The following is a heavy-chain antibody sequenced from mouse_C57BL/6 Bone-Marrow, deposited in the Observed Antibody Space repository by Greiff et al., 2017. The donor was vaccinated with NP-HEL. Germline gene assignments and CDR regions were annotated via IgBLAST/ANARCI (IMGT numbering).Heavy chain of an antibody. CDR1: GYSITSGYY. V-gene: IGHV3-6*01. J-gene: IGHJ1*03. CDR3: ARGTTVVATPWYFDV. Sequence: EVKVEESGPGLVKPSQSLSLTCSVTGYSITSGYYWNWIRQFPGNKLEWMGYISYDGSNNYNPSLKNRISITRDTSKNQFFLKLNSVTTEDTATYYCARGTTVVATPWYFDVWGTGTTVTVSS. CDR2: ISYDGSN. D-gene: IGHD1-1*01.